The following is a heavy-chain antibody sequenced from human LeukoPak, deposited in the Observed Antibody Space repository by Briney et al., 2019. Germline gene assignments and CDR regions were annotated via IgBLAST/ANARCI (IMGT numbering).Heavy chain of an antibody. D-gene: IGHD6-13*01. CDR3: ASRGGQQLVRGYFDY. J-gene: IGHJ4*02. V-gene: IGHV1-69*13. CDR1: GGTFSSYA. CDR2: IIPIFGTA. Sequence: SVNVSCKASGGTFSSYAISWVRRAPGQGLEWMGWIIPIFGTANYAQKFQGRVTITADESTSTAYMELSSLRSEDTAVYYCASRGGQQLVRGYFDYWGQGTLVTVSS.